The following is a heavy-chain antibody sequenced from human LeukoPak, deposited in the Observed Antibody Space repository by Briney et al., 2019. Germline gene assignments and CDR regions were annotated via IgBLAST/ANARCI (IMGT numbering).Heavy chain of an antibody. CDR2: ISGSGGRT. CDR1: GFTFSSYV. Sequence: GGSLRLSCAASGFTFSSYVMNWVRQAPGKGLEWVSAISGSGGRTFYADSVKGRFTISRDNSKNTLYLQMNSLRAEDTAFYYCAKNGGSAVEDYFDDWGQGTLVTVS. CDR3: AKNGGSAVEDYFDD. J-gene: IGHJ4*02. V-gene: IGHV3-23*01. D-gene: IGHD6-19*01.